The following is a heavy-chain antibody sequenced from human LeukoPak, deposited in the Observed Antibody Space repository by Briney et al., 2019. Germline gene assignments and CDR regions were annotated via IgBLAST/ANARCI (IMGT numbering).Heavy chain of an antibody. Sequence: SETLSLTCTVSDYSISSGYYWGWIRQPPGKGLEWIGSIYHSGSTYYNPSLKSRVTISVDTSKNQFSLKLSSVTAADTAVYYCARDPDIVVVPAAGWGQGTLVTVSS. CDR3: ARDPDIVVVPAAG. D-gene: IGHD2-2*01. J-gene: IGHJ4*02. CDR2: IYHSGST. V-gene: IGHV4-38-2*02. CDR1: DYSISSGYY.